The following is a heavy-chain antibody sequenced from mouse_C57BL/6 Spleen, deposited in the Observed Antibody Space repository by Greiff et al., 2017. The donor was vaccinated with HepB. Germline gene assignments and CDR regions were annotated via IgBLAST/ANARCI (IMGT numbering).Heavy chain of an antibody. J-gene: IGHJ4*01. D-gene: IGHD1-1*01. V-gene: IGHV1-69*01. CDR1: GYTFTSYW. CDR2: IDPSDSYT. CDR3: GRSWNYYSSSDAMDY. Sequence: VQLQQPGAELVMPGASVKLSCKASGYTFTSYWMHWVKQRPGQGLEWIGEIDPSDSYTNYHQKFKGKSTLTVDKTSSTAYMQLSSLTSEDSAVYYCGRSWNYYSSSDAMDYGGKGTSVTVSS.